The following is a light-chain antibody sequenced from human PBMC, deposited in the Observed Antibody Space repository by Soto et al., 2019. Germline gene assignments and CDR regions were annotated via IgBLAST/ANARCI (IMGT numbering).Light chain of an antibody. CDR2: GAF. CDR1: QSVSNNY. Sequence: EIVLTQSPATLSLSPGERATLPCSASQSVSNNYLAWYQQKSGQAPRLLIYGAFSRANGIPVRFSGSASGTDFTLIISRLEPEDVAVYYCQQYGSLPKTFGQGTKVDIK. J-gene: IGKJ1*01. V-gene: IGKV3-20*01. CDR3: QQYGSLPKT.